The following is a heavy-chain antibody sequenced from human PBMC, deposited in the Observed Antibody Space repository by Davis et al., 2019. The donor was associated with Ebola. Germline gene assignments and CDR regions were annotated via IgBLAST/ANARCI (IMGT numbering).Heavy chain of an antibody. D-gene: IGHD2-2*02. V-gene: IGHV3-74*01. Sequence: HTGGSLRLSCAASGFIFSDYWMNWVRQTPGKGLVWVSRITNDGTRTSYADSVQGRFTISRDNSKDTLYLQMNTLRAEDTAVYYCAREYTDSSGRRLDYWGQGTLVTVSS. CDR3: AREYTDSSGRRLDY. CDR2: ITNDGTRT. CDR1: GFIFSDYW. J-gene: IGHJ4*02.